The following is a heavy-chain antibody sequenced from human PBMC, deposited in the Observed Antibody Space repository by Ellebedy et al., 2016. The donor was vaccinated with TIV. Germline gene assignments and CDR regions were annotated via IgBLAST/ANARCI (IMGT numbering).Heavy chain of an antibody. CDR1: GFTFGDSA. D-gene: IGHD2-2*02. Sequence: SLKISCAASGFTFGDSAMHWVRHVPGEGLEWVSGISWNSGSIDYADSVKGRFTISSDNAKNSLYLQMNSLRAEDTALYYCAKRISSYTTGGWFDPWGQGTLVTVSS. V-gene: IGHV3-9*01. CDR2: ISWNSGSI. J-gene: IGHJ5*02. CDR3: AKRISSYTTGGWFDP.